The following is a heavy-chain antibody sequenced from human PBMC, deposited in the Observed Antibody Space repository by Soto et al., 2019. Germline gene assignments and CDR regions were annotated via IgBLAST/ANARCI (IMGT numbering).Heavy chain of an antibody. V-gene: IGHV3-23*01. J-gene: IGHJ4*02. D-gene: IGHD1-20*01. CDR3: AKATNDYNWDNRPTFDY. CDR1: GFTLRNYA. CDR2: ISANDVGT. Sequence: GGSLRLSCDASGFTLRNYAMTWIRQAPGKGLEWVSLISANDVGTYYAESVKTRFTISTDQSRNTVYLQMDSLRADDTAIYYCAKATNDYNWDNRPTFDYWGQGTLVTVSS.